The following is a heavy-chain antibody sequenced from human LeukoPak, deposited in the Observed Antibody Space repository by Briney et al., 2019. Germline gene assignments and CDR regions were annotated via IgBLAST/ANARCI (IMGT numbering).Heavy chain of an antibody. CDR3: ARDNYLKGGWRYYFDY. D-gene: IGHD6-19*01. V-gene: IGHV1-69*01. CDR2: IIPIFGTP. Sequence: ASVKVSCKASGGTFSSYAISWVRQAPGQGLEWMGGIIPIFGTPNYAQKFQGRVTITADESTSTAYMELSSLRSEDTAVYYCARDNYLKGGWRYYFDYWGQGTLVTVSS. J-gene: IGHJ4*02. CDR1: GGTFSSYA.